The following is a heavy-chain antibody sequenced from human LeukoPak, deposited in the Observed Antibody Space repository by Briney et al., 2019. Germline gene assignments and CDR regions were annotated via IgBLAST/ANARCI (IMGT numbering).Heavy chain of an antibody. Sequence: ASVKVSCKASGYTFTSYYMHWVRQAPGQGLEWMGIINPSGGSTIYAQKFQGRVTMTRDTSTSTVYMELSSLRSEDTAVYYCARDPGSSWSPNWFDPWGQGTLVTVSS. J-gene: IGHJ5*02. CDR1: GYTFTSYY. CDR3: ARDPGSSWSPNWFDP. D-gene: IGHD6-13*01. CDR2: INPSGGST. V-gene: IGHV1-46*01.